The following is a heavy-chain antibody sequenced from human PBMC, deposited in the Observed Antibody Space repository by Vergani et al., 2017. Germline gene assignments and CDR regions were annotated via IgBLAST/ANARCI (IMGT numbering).Heavy chain of an antibody. D-gene: IGHD3-16*01. CDR2: INHSGGT. CDR3: ARDPGEDYYYYMDV. Sequence: QVQLQKWGEGLLKPSETLSLTCAVYGGSFSGYYWSWIRQPPGKGLGWIGEINHSGGTNYNPSLKSRVTISVDTSKNQFSLKLGSVTAADTAVYYCARDPGEDYYYYMDVWGKGTTVTVSS. CDR1: GGSFSGYY. J-gene: IGHJ6*03. V-gene: IGHV4-34*01.